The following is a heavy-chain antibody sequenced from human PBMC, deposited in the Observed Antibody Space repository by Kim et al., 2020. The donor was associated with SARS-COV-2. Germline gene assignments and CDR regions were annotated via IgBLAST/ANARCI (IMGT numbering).Heavy chain of an antibody. CDR3: ARVYISEGSYPNWFDP. J-gene: IGHJ5*02. Sequence: ASVKVSCKASGYTFTSYGISWVRQAPGQGLEWMGWISAYNGNTNYAQKLQGRVTMTTDTSTSTAYMELRSLRSDDTAVYYCARVYISEGSYPNWFDPWGQGTLVTVSS. D-gene: IGHD1-26*01. CDR2: ISAYNGNT. V-gene: IGHV1-18*04. CDR1: GYTFTSYG.